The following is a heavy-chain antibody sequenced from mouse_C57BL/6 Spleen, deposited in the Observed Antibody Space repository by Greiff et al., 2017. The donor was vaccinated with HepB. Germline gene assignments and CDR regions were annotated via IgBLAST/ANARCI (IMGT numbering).Heavy chain of an antibody. V-gene: IGHV7-3*01. CDR2: IRDKANGYTT. CDR1: GFTFTDYY. CDR3: ARYGDRYWYFDV. J-gene: IGHJ1*03. Sequence: DVQLVESGGGLVQPGGSLSLSCAASGFTFTDYYMSWVRQPPGKALEWLGFIRDKANGYTTEYSASVKGRFTISRDNSQSILYLQMNALRADDSATYYCARYGDRYWYFDVWGTGTTVTVSS.